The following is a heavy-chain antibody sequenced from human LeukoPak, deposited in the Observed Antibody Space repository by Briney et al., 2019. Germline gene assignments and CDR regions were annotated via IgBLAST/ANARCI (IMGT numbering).Heavy chain of an antibody. CDR3: AKYSSSGIRYYFDY. J-gene: IGHJ4*02. D-gene: IGHD3-22*01. CDR1: GFTFSSYA. Sequence: PGGSLRLSCAASGFTFSSYAMSGVRQAPGKGLEWVSAISGSGGSTYYADSVKGRFTISRDNSKNTLYLQMNSLRAEGTAVYYCAKYSSSGIRYYFDYWGQGTLVTVSS. CDR2: ISGSGGST. V-gene: IGHV3-23*01.